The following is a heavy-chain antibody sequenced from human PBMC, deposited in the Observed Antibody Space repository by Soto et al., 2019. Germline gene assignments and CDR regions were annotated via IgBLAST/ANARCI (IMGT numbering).Heavy chain of an antibody. CDR3: AACAPPATNYYYAMDV. CDR1: GGSVSSGSFY. Sequence: SETLSLTCTVSGGSVSSGSFYCSWIRRPPGKGLEWIGYFYDSGSTNYNPSLRSRVTMSVDTSKNQFSLKLSSVTAADTAVYYCAACAPPATNYYYAMDVWGQGTTVTVSS. CDR2: FYDSGST. V-gene: IGHV4-61*01. D-gene: IGHD5-12*01. J-gene: IGHJ6*02.